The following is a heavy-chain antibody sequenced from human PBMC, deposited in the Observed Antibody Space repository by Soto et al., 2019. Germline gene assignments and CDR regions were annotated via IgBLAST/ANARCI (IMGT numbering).Heavy chain of an antibody. D-gene: IGHD6-19*01. CDR3: AKGGDSTIYVGVAGEFDY. J-gene: IGHJ4*02. Sequence: EVQLLESGGGLVQPGGSLRLSCAASGFTFSTCAMSWVRQAPGKGLEWVSGVSAGGSSTSFAFSVKGRFTISREHSKHTLYLQMNSLRAEDAAVYYCAKGGDSTIYVGVAGEFDYWGQGTLVTVSS. CDR1: GFTFSTCA. V-gene: IGHV3-23*01. CDR2: VSAGGSST.